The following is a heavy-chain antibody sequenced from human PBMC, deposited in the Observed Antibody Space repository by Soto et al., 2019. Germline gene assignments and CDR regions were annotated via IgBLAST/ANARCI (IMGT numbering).Heavy chain of an antibody. CDR2: IYYSGGT. CDR1: GVSISSYD. V-gene: IGHV4-59*01. CDR3: AREGSEYYGSGSPGWDAFDI. D-gene: IGHD3-10*01. J-gene: IGHJ3*02. Sequence: PSETLSLTCTVSGVSISSYDWSWIRQPPGKGLEWVGAIYYSGGTNYNASLKSRVTISVDTSKNQSSLKLSSVPAAETAVYYCAREGSEYYGSGSPGWDAFDIWGQGTMVTVSS.